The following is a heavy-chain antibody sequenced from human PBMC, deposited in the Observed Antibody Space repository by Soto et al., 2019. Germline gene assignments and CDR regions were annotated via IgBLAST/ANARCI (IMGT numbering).Heavy chain of an antibody. Sequence: GGSLRLSCAASGFTFSSYWMHWVRQAPGKGLVWISRINSDGSSTSYADSVKGRFTISRDNAKNTLYLQMNSLRAEDTAVYYCARVDTAMVAPFDYWGQGTLVTVSS. D-gene: IGHD5-18*01. CDR1: GFTFSSYW. J-gene: IGHJ4*02. V-gene: IGHV3-74*01. CDR2: INSDGSST. CDR3: ARVDTAMVAPFDY.